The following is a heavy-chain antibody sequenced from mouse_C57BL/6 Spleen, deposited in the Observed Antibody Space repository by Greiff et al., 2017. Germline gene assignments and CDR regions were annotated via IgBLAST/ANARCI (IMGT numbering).Heavy chain of an antibody. V-gene: IGHV1-76*01. Sequence: QVQLQQSGAELVRPGASVKLSCKASGYTFTDYYINWVKQRPGQGLEWIARIYPGSGNTYYNEKFKGKATLTAEKSSSTAYMQLSSLTSEDSAVYFCARSGGGNYGSYAMDYWGQGTSVTVSS. J-gene: IGHJ4*01. D-gene: IGHD2-1*01. CDR1: GYTFTDYY. CDR3: ARSGGGNYGSYAMDY. CDR2: IYPGSGNT.